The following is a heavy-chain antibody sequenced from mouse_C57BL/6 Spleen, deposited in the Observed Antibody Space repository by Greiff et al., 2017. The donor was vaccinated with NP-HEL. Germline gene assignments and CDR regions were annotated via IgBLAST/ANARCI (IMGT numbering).Heavy chain of an antibody. D-gene: IGHD2-5*01. V-gene: IGHV5-17*01. CDR1: GFTFSDYG. J-gene: IGHJ2*01. CDR2: ISSGSSTI. Sequence: EVKLQESGGGLVKPGGSLKLSCAASGFTFSDYGMHWVRQAPEKGLEWVAYISSGSSTIYYADTVKGRFTISRDNAKNTLFLQMTSLRSEDTAMYYCARRPPYSNYVDYWGQGTTLTVSS. CDR3: ARRPPYSNYVDY.